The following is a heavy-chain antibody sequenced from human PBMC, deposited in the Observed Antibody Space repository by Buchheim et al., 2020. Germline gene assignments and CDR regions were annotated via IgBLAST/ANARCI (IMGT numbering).Heavy chain of an antibody. CDR3: ARDQSKEYYYSSGMGKYYYYYGMDV. J-gene: IGHJ6*02. CDR1: GGSISSGDYY. V-gene: IGHV4-30-4*01. D-gene: IGHD3-10*01. Sequence: QVQLQESGPGLVKPSQTLSLTCTVSGGSISSGDYYWSWIRQPPGKGLEWIGYIYYSGSTYDNPSLKSRVTISVDTSKNQFSLKLSSVTAADTAMYYCARDQSKEYYYSSGMGKYYYYYGMDVWGQGTT. CDR2: IYYSGST.